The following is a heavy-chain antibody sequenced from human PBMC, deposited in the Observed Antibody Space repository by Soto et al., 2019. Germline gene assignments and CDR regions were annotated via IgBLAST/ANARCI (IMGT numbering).Heavy chain of an antibody. J-gene: IGHJ4*02. CDR3: ARGMTPPGAPAWYYFDS. D-gene: IGHD2-8*02. V-gene: IGHV4-4*07. Sequence: SETLSLTCTVSGASITGSFFWSWIRQPAGKGLEWIGRFSLSGTTNYNPSLRSRVTMSADVSKNQFSLRLTSVTAADTALYYCARGMTPPGAPAWYYFDSWGQETLVT. CDR2: FSLSGTT. CDR1: GASITGSFF.